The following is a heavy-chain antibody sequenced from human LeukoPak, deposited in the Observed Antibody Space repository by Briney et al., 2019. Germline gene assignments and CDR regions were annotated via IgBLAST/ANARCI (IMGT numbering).Heavy chain of an antibody. J-gene: IGHJ4*02. CDR2: ITANCRST. D-gene: IGHD2-15*01. CDR3: AKRYCGGAACYSMD. Sequence: GGSLRLSRAASGFTFSSHAMTWVRQTPGKGLEWVSTITANCRSTYYADSVTGRFTISRDNPKNTLYLQMNGLRAEDTAIYYCAKRYCGGAACYSMDWGQGTLVTASS. V-gene: IGHV3-23*01. CDR1: GFTFSSHA.